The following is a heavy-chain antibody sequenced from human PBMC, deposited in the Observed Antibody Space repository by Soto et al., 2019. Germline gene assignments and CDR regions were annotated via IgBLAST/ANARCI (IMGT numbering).Heavy chain of an antibody. CDR3: AVDTTMGGPNWFDP. CDR1: GGSISRDAHY. Sequence: SETLSLTCTVSGGSISRDAHYWSWIRQHPGEGLEWIGYIYYSGSTYYNPSLKSRVSISVDTSRNQFSLKLSSVTAADTAVYYCAVDTTMGGPNWFDPWGQGTLVTVSS. D-gene: IGHD5-18*01. J-gene: IGHJ5*02. V-gene: IGHV4-31*03. CDR2: IYYSGST.